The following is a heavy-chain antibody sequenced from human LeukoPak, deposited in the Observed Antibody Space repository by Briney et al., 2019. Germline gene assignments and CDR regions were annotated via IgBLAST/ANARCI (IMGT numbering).Heavy chain of an antibody. D-gene: IGHD3-3*01. CDR3: TREKPPHYDFWSGSPFDY. Sequence: GGSLRLSCAASGFTFSDYYMSWIRQAPGKGLEWVSYISSSGSTIYYADSVKGRFTISRDNAKNSLYLQMNSLRAEDTAVYYCTREKPPHYDFWSGSPFDYWGQGTLVTVSS. V-gene: IGHV3-11*01. CDR2: ISSSGSTI. J-gene: IGHJ4*02. CDR1: GFTFSDYY.